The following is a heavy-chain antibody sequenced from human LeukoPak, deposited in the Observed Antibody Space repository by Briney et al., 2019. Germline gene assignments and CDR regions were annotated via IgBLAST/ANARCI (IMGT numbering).Heavy chain of an antibody. J-gene: IGHJ5*02. V-gene: IGHV4-4*07. Sequence: PSETLSLTCTVSGGSVSSYYWSWIRQPAGKGLEWIGRIYTSGSANYNPSLKSRVILSVDKSKNQVSLRLSSVTAADTGVYYCAKDGRKVYADETGFDPWGQGTLVTVSS. CDR2: IYTSGSA. D-gene: IGHD2-8*01. CDR1: GGSVSSYY. CDR3: AKDGRKVYADETGFDP.